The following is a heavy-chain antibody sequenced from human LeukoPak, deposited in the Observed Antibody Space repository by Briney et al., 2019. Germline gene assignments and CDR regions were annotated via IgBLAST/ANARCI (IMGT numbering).Heavy chain of an antibody. D-gene: IGHD2-8*01. CDR1: GYTFTGYY. V-gene: IGHV1-2*02. CDR2: INPNSGGT. J-gene: IGHJ3*02. Sequence: ASVKVSXKASGYTFTGYYMLWVRQAPGQGLEWIGWINPNSGGTNYAQKFQGRVTMTRDTSISTAYMELSRLRSDDTAVYYCAREKVVLMVYASEDAFDIWGQGTMVTVSS. CDR3: AREKVVLMVYASEDAFDI.